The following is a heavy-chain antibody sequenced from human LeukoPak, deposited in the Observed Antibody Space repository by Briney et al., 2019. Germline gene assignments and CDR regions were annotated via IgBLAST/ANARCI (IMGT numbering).Heavy chain of an antibody. Sequence: GGSRRLSCAASGFTFRTYVMYWVRQAPGRGLEYVSAISGDGYSTYADSVKGRFTISRDNYKNTLYLQMSSLRAEDAAVYYCVKAQGYCSGGTCYFDYWGQGTLVTVSS. CDR2: ISGDGYST. CDR1: GFTFRTYV. CDR3: VKAQGYCSGGTCYFDY. D-gene: IGHD2-15*01. J-gene: IGHJ4*02. V-gene: IGHV3-64D*06.